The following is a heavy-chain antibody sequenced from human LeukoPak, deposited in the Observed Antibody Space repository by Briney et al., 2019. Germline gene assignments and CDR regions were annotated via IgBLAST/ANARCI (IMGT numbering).Heavy chain of an antibody. CDR3: ARGSVDAYYGSGSPDY. CDR2: VSAYNGNT. D-gene: IGHD3-10*01. CDR1: GYTFTSYG. J-gene: IGHJ4*02. Sequence: GASVKVSCKASGYTFTSYGISWVRQAPGQGLEWMGWVSAYNGNTNYAQKLQGRVTMTTDTSTSTAYMELRSLRSDDTAVYYCARGSVDAYYGSGSPDYWGQGTLVTVSS. V-gene: IGHV1-18*01.